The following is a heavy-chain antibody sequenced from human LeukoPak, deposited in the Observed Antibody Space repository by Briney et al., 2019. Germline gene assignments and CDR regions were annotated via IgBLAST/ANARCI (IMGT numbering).Heavy chain of an antibody. CDR2: IYYSGST. CDR1: GGSISSYY. D-gene: IGHD3-16*01. Sequence: SSETLSLTCTVSGGSISSYYWSWIRQPPGKGLEWIGYIYYSGSTNYNPSLKSRVTISVDTSKNQFSLKLSSVTAADTAVYYCARKGYRGMWYFDLWGRGTLVTVSS. V-gene: IGHV4-59*01. CDR3: ARKGYRGMWYFDL. J-gene: IGHJ2*01.